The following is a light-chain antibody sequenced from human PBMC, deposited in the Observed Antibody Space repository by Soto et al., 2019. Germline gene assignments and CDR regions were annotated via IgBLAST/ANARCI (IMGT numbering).Light chain of an antibody. CDR2: GAS. CDR1: QSVSSN. J-gene: IGKJ4*01. CDR3: QQYNNWPPLT. V-gene: IGKV3-15*01. Sequence: EIVMTQSPATLSVSPGERATLSCRASQSVSSNLAWYQQKPGQAPRLLIYGASTRATGIPARFSGSGSGTDLTLTISSLQSEDFEVYYCQQYNNWPPLTFGGGTKVEIK.